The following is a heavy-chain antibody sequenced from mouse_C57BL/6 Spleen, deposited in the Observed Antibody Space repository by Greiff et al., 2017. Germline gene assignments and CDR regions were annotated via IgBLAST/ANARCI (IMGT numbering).Heavy chain of an antibody. J-gene: IGHJ2*01. V-gene: IGHV1-39*01. D-gene: IGHD1-1*01. Sequence: VQLQQSGPELVKPGASVKISCKASGYSFTDYNMNWVKQRTGKSLEWIGVINPNYGTTSYNQKFKGKAILTVDQSSSTAYVQLHSLTSEDSAVYYGARCDTTVVAFDYWGKGTTLTVSS. CDR1: GYSFTDYN. CDR2: INPNYGTT. CDR3: ARCDTTVVAFDY.